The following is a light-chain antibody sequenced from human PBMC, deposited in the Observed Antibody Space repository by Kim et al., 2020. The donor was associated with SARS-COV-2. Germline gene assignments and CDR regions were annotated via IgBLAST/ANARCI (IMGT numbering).Light chain of an antibody. CDR3: QQRSNWLT. CDR1: QSVSSY. V-gene: IGKV3-11*01. CDR2: DAS. J-gene: IGKJ4*01. Sequence: SLSPGERATLSCRASQSVSSYLAWYQQKPGQAPRLLIYDASNRATGIPARFSGSVSGTDFTLTISSLEPEDFAVYDCQQRSNWLTFGGGTKVDI.